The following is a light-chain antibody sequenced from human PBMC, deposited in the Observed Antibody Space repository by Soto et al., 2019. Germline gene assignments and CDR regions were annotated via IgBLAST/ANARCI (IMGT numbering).Light chain of an antibody. V-gene: IGKV3-20*01. CDR3: QQYGSSPPYT. CDR1: QSVSSSY. J-gene: IGKJ2*01. CDR2: GAS. Sequence: TQSPSSVSASVGDRATLSCRASQSVSSSYLAWYQQKPGQAPRLLIYGASSRATGIPDRFSGSGSGTDFTLTISRLEPEDFAVYYCQQYGSSPPYTFGQGTKLEIK.